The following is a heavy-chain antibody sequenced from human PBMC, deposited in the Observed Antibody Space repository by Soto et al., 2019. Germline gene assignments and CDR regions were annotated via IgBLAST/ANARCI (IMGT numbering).Heavy chain of an antibody. D-gene: IGHD2-2*01. Sequence: PSETLSLTCTVSGDSISSNNYYWGWIRQPPGKGLEWIGGINYSGNTYYDPSLKSRVTISVDTSKNQFSLMLTSVTAADTAVYYCARHPGYGTGTSCYGYYTMDGWGQGNTVTVSS. J-gene: IGHJ6*02. CDR2: INYSGNT. CDR1: GDSISSNNYY. V-gene: IGHV4-39*01. CDR3: ARHPGYGTGTSCYGYYTMDG.